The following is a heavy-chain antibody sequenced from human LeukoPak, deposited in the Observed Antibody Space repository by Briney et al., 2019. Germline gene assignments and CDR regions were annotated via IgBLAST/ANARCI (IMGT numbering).Heavy chain of an antibody. D-gene: IGHD4-23*01. CDR1: GFTFSSYA. CDR3: AKIASVVTFYWYFDL. V-gene: IGHV3-23*01. CDR2: IRGSGDNT. Sequence: PGGSLRLSCAASGFTFSSYAMTWVRQAPGKGLKWVSTIRGSGDNTYYADSVKGRFTISRDNSKNTLYLQMNSLTAEDTAVYYCAKIASVVTFYWYFDLWGRGTLVTVPS. J-gene: IGHJ2*01.